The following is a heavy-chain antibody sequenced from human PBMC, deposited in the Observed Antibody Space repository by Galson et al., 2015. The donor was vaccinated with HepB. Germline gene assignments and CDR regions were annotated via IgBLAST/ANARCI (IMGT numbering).Heavy chain of an antibody. J-gene: IGHJ6*02. CDR3: ARDPDRDGYNWGYYYYYGMDV. D-gene: IGHD5-24*01. CDR1: GFTFGSYT. V-gene: IGHV3-21*01. Sequence: CAASGFTFGSYTMNWVRQAPGKGLEWVSSISSSRTYIYYADSVKGRFTISRDNAKNSLYLQMNSLRAEDTAVYYCARDPDRDGYNWGYYYYYGMDVWGQGTTVTVSS. CDR2: ISSSRTYI.